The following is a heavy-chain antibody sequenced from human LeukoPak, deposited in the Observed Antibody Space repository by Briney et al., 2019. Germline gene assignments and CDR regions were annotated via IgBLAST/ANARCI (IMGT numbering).Heavy chain of an antibody. J-gene: IGHJ3*02. D-gene: IGHD3-22*01. V-gene: IGHV1-18*01. CDR3: ARGSGYYNDAFDI. CDR2: MSAYNGHT. CDR1: GYTFTSYG. Sequence: ASVKVSCRASGYTFTSYGISWVRQAPGQGLEWLGWMSAYNGHTNYAQRLQGRVTMTTDTSTSTAYMELRSLRSDVTAVYYCARGSGYYNDAFDIWGQGTLVTVSS.